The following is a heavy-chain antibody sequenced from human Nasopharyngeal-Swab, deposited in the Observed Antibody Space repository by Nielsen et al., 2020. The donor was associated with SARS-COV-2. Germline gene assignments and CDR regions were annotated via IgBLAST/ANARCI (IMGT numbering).Heavy chain of an antibody. CDR2: ISGSGGST. V-gene: IGHV3-23*01. Sequence: GGSLRLFCAASGFTFSSYAMSWVRQAPGKGLEWVSAISGSGGSTYYADSVKGRFTISRDNSKNTLYLQMNSLRAEDTAVYYCAKDLSLVVITTPNYWGQGTLVTVSS. CDR3: AKDLSLVVITTPNY. J-gene: IGHJ4*02. CDR1: GFTFSSYA. D-gene: IGHD3-22*01.